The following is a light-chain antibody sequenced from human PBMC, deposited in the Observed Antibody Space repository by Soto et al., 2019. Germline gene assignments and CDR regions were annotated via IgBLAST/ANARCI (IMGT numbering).Light chain of an antibody. CDR1: QSVLYSSNNKNY. V-gene: IGKV4-1*01. CDR3: QQFYNTPPYT. Sequence: DTVMTQSPDSLAVSLGERATINCKSSQSVLYSSNNKNYLAWYQQKPGQPPKLLISWASTRESGVPDRFSGSGSGTDFTLTINSVQAEDVSVYSCQQFYNTPPYTFGQGTRLEIK. CDR2: WAS. J-gene: IGKJ2*01.